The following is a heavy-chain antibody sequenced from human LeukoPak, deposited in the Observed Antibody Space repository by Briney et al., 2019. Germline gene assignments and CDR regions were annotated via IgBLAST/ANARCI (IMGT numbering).Heavy chain of an antibody. CDR1: DLTFSNYE. CDR3: ARGRYDFWSGPRAYYFDY. Sequence: PGGSLRLSCTSSDLTFSNYEMHWVRQAPGKGLDWVSYISSSSSTIYYADSVEGRFTISRDNAKNSLYLQMNSLRAEDTAIYYCARGRYDFWSGPRAYYFDYRGQGTLVTVSS. J-gene: IGHJ4*01. V-gene: IGHV3-48*03. CDR2: ISSSSSTI. D-gene: IGHD3-3*01.